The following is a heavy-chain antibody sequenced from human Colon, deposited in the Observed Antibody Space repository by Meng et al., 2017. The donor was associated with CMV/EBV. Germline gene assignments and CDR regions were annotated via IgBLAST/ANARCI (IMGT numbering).Heavy chain of an antibody. Sequence: GSLRLSCSVSGESMTSRYWTWIRQPPGEGLEWMGHVYYSGSATYSPSLRSRISISVDMSKSQFSLKLRSVTAADTAMYFCARGLGHASNNSHDSWGQGTLVTAPQ. J-gene: IGHJ4*02. CDR3: ARGLGHASNNSHDS. V-gene: IGHV4-59*11. CDR2: VYYSGSA. CDR1: GESMTSRY. D-gene: IGHD1-1*01.